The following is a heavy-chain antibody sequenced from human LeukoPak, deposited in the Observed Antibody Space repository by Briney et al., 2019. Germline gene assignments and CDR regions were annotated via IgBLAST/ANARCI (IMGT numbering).Heavy chain of an antibody. CDR1: GGSISSSSYY. Sequence: SETLSLTCTVSGGSISSSSYYWGWIRQPPGKGLEWIGSIYYSGSTYYNPSLKSRVTISVDTSKNQFSLKLSSVTAADTAVYYCARPYTVTKIHISWFDPWGQGTLVTVSS. CDR3: ARPYTVTKIHISWFDP. J-gene: IGHJ5*02. CDR2: IYYSGST. V-gene: IGHV4-39*01. D-gene: IGHD4-17*01.